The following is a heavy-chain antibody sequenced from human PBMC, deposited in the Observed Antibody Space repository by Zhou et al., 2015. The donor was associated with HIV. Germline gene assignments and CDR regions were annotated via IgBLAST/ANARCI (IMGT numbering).Heavy chain of an antibody. Sequence: QEQLMQSGAEVKRPGSSVKVSCKASGGAFSRYTINWVRQAPGQGLEWMGGVLPIFGITNYAQKFTGQSHHYRGQIPPALPTMDLTSLTSEDTAIYFCARDRGGRGLVRDRGGYRFVRLPWGPGSVDPSGFD. CDR1: GGAFSRYT. V-gene: IGHV1-69*17. D-gene: IGHD6-19*01. J-gene: IGHJ5*02. CDR2: VLPIFGIT. CDR3: ARDRGGRGLVRDRGGYRFVRLPWGPGSVDPSGFD.